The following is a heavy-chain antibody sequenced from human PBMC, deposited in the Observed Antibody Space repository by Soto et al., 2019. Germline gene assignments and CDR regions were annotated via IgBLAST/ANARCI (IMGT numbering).Heavy chain of an antibody. CDR1: GFTFRGYG. V-gene: IGHV3-30*18. J-gene: IGHJ6*02. CDR3: ANSEYSRYKNIDV. Sequence: PGGSLRLSCAASGFTFRGYGMHWVRQAPGRGLEWVALISYDGSIKYYADSVRGRFTISRDNSKNTLYLQMNSLRAEDTAVYSCANSEYSRYKNIDVWGQGTTVTVSS. D-gene: IGHD5-18*01. CDR2: ISYDGSIK.